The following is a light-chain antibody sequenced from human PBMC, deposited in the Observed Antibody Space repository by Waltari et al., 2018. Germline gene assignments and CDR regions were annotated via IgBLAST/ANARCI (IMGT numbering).Light chain of an antibody. CDR3: QQLNSYPLT. Sequence: DIQLTQSPSFLSASVRDRVTITCRASQGINNYLAWYQQKPGKAPKLLIYSASTLQSGVPSRFSGSGYGTEFSLTISSLQPEDFATYYCQQLNSYPLTFGGGTKVEIK. CDR2: SAS. CDR1: QGINNY. J-gene: IGKJ4*01. V-gene: IGKV1-9*01.